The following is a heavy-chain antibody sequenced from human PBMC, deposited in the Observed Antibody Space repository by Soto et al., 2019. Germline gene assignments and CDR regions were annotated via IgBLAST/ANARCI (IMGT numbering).Heavy chain of an antibody. J-gene: IGHJ4*02. CDR1: GFTFSSYA. CDR2: ISYDGSNK. Sequence: QVQLVESGGGVVQPGRSLRLSCAASGFTFSSYAMHWVRQAPGKGLEWVAVISYDGSNKYYADSVKGRFTISRDNSKNTLYLQMNSLRAEDTAVYYCARDGDLDYGGQGTLVTVSS. CDR3: ARDGDLDY. D-gene: IGHD4-17*01. V-gene: IGHV3-30-3*01.